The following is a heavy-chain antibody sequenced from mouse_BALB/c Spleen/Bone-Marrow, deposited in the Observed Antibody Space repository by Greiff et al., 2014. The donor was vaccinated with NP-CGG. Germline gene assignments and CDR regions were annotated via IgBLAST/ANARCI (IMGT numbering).Heavy chain of an antibody. CDR1: GVLLNSYG. Sequence: QVQLKESGPGLVAPSQSLSITCTVSGVLLNSYGVHWGRRPPGKGLEWLGVIWAGGSTNYNSALMSRLSIKKDNSKSQVFLKMNSLQTDDTAMYYCARDQEVRRIAYWGQGTLVTVSA. CDR3: ARDQEVRRIAY. J-gene: IGHJ3*01. D-gene: IGHD2-14*01. V-gene: IGHV2-9*02. CDR2: IWAGGST.